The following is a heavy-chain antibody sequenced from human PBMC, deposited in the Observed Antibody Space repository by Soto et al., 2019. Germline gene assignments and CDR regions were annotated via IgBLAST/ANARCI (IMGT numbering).Heavy chain of an antibody. CDR2: IYYSGST. CDR1: GGSISSSSYY. Sequence: PSETLSLTCTVSGGSISSSSYYWGWIRQPPGKGLEWIGSIYYSGSTYYNPSLKSRVTISVDTSKNQFSLKLSSVTAADTAVYYFAREWVVATIPDAFDIWGQGTMVTVSS. V-gene: IGHV4-39*02. J-gene: IGHJ3*02. CDR3: AREWVVATIPDAFDI. D-gene: IGHD5-12*01.